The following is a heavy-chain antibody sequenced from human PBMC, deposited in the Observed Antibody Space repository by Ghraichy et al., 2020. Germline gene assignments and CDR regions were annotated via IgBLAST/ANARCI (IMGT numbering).Heavy chain of an antibody. Sequence: SETLSLTCAVYGGSFSGYYWSWIRQPPGKGLEWIGEINHSGSTNYNPSLKSRVTISVDTSKNQFSLKLSSVTAADTAVYYCASLDRQQLPRDWFDPWGQGTLVTVSS. J-gene: IGHJ5*02. V-gene: IGHV4-34*01. CDR1: GGSFSGYY. D-gene: IGHD6-13*01. CDR3: ASLDRQQLPRDWFDP. CDR2: INHSGST.